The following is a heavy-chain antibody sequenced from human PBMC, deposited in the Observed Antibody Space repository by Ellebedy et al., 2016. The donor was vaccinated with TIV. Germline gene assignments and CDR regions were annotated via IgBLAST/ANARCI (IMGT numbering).Heavy chain of an antibody. CDR2: IYYSGYT. Sequence: MPSETLSLTCTVSGGSISRHYWTWIRQPPGKGLEWIGYIYYSGYTSYNPSLKRRVTISVDTSKNQFSLKLSSVTAADPAVYYCARYSSAWSEVDYWGQGTLVAVSS. J-gene: IGHJ4*02. V-gene: IGHV4-59*08. CDR3: ARYSSAWSEVDY. D-gene: IGHD6-19*01. CDR1: GGSISRHY.